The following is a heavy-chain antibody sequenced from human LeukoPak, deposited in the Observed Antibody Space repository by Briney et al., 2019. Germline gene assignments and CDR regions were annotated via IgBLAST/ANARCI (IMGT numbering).Heavy chain of an antibody. D-gene: IGHD6-19*01. V-gene: IGHV3-11*04. Sequence: GGSLRLSCAASGFTFSDYYMSWIRQAPGKGLEWVSYISSGGSTIYYADSVKGRFTISRDNAKNSLNLQMNSLRAEDTAVYYCARVDGRYYYYYGMDVWGHGTTVTVSS. CDR1: GFTFSDYY. J-gene: IGHJ6*02. CDR2: ISSGGSTI. CDR3: ARVDGRYYYYYGMDV.